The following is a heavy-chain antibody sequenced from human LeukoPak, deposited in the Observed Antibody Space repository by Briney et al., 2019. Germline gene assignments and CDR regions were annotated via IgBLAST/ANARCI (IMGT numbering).Heavy chain of an antibody. CDR2: IGGSGGST. D-gene: IGHD6-6*01. V-gene: IGHV3-23*01. CDR1: GFTFSSYA. Sequence: PGGSLRLSCAASGFTFSSYAMYWVRQAPGKRLEWVSAIGGSGGSTYYADSVKGRFTISRDNSKNTLYLQMNSLRAEDTAVYYCAKAGIGGSSLYYLDYWGQGTLVTVSS. CDR3: AKAGIGGSSLYYLDY. J-gene: IGHJ4*02.